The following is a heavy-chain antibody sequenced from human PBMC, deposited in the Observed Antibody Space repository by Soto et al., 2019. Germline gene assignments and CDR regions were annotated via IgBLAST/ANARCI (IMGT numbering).Heavy chain of an antibody. Sequence: QVHLVQSGAEVKKPGSSVKVSCKASGGTFSSYTISWVRQAPGQGLEWMGRIIPIVGTPNYAQKFQGRGTITADKSTTTAYMERNSQRSEDTAVYYCARGHSVYEGHAFDIWGQGTMVTVSS. V-gene: IGHV1-69*08. CDR1: GGTFSSYT. CDR3: ARGHSVYEGHAFDI. CDR2: IIPIVGTP. J-gene: IGHJ3*02. D-gene: IGHD5-12*01.